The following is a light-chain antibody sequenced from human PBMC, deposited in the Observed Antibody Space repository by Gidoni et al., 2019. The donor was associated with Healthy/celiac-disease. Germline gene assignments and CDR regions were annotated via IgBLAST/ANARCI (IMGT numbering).Light chain of an antibody. V-gene: IGLV1-47*01. Sequence: QSVLPQPPSASGTPGQRVTISCSGSSSNIGSNYVYCYQQLPGTAPKRLIYRNNQRTSGVPDRFSGSKLGTSASLAISGLRSEDEADYYCAAWDDSLSGPVFGGGTKLTVL. CDR3: AAWDDSLSGPV. J-gene: IGLJ2*01. CDR2: RNN. CDR1: SSNIGSNY.